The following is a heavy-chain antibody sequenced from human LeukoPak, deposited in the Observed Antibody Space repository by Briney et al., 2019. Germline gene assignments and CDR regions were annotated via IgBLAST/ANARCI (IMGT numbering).Heavy chain of an antibody. Sequence: PSETLSLTCAVSGGPISSGGYSWSWIRQPPGKGLEWIGYIYHSGSTYYNPSLKSRVTISVDRSKNQFSLKLSSVTAADTAVYYCAREIAAEKNWFDPWGQGTLVTVSS. CDR2: IYHSGST. D-gene: IGHD6-25*01. V-gene: IGHV4-30-2*01. CDR1: GGPISSGGYS. J-gene: IGHJ5*02. CDR3: AREIAAEKNWFDP.